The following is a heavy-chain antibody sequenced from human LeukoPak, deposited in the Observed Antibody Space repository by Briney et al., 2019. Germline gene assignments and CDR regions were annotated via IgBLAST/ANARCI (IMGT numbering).Heavy chain of an antibody. D-gene: IGHD3-10*01. Sequence: GGSLRLSCAASGFTFSGYGMHWVRQAPGKGLEWVAFIRYTGSDKYYTDSVKGRFTISRDNSKNTLYLQMNSLRAEDTAVYYCAKDDPVRSSFDIWGQGTMVTVSS. CDR1: GFTFSGYG. CDR2: IRYTGSDK. J-gene: IGHJ3*02. V-gene: IGHV3-30*02. CDR3: AKDDPVRSSFDI.